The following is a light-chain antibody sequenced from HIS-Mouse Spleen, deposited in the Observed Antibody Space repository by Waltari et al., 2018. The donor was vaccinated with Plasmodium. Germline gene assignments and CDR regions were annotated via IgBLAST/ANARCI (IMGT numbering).Light chain of an antibody. CDR1: QSISSW. CDR3: QQYNSYWT. J-gene: IGKJ1*01. V-gene: IGKV1-5*03. CDR2: KAS. Sequence: DIQMTQSPSTLSASVGDRVTITCRASQSISSWLAWYQQKPGKAPKLLIYKASSLESGVPSRFNGSGSGTEFPLTISSLQPDDFATYYCQQYNSYWTFGQGTKVEIK.